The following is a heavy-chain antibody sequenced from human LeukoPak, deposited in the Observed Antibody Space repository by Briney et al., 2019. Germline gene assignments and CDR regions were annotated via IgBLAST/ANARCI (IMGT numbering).Heavy chain of an antibody. J-gene: IGHJ4*02. CDR1: GFTFSSYS. CDR2: ISSSSSTI. Sequence: PGGSLRLSCAASGFTFSSYSMNWVRQAPGKGLEWVSYISSSSSTIYYADSVKGRFTISRDNAKNSLYLQMNSLRAEDTAVYYCAKGEVYARVGYWGQGTLVTVSS. CDR3: AKGEVYARVGY. D-gene: IGHD2-8*01. V-gene: IGHV3-48*01.